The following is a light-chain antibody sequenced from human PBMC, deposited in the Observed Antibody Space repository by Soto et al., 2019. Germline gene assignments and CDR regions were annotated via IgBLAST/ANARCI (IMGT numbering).Light chain of an antibody. CDR3: QQSYSNHLT. V-gene: IGKV1-39*01. CDR1: QSISSY. J-gene: IGKJ3*01. CDR2: AAS. Sequence: DIQMTQSPSSLSASVGDRVTITCRASQSISSYLNWYQQKPGKAPKLLIYAASSLQSGVPSRFSGSESGTDFTLTISSLQPEDFATYYCQQSYSNHLTFNPGTKVDI.